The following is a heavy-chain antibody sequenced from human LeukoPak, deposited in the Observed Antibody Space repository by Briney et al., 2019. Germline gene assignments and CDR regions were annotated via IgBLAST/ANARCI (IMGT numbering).Heavy chain of an antibody. CDR3: ARAPNMTTVTTAPPAFDY. CDR1: GGSISSASNY. V-gene: IGHV4-39*01. J-gene: IGHJ4*02. D-gene: IGHD4-11*01. Sequence: SETLSLTCAVSGGSISSASNYWGWIRQPPGKGLEWIGTIYYSGSTYYNPSLKSRVTISIDTSKNQFSLRLSSVTAADTAVYYCARAPNMTTVTTAPPAFDYWGQGTLVTVSS. CDR2: IYYSGST.